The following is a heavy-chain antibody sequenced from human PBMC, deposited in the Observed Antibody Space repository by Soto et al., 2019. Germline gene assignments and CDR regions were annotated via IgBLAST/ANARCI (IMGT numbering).Heavy chain of an antibody. CDR2: IYYSGST. D-gene: IGHD2-15*01. J-gene: IGHJ4*02. CDR1: GGSFSSYS. Sequence: PWEPLSLTSAVYGGSFSSYSWGWIRQPPGKGLEWIGSIYYSGSTYYNPSLKSRVTISVDTSKNQFSLKLSSVTAADTAVYYCARHTPAISISDHWGQGTLVTVSS. V-gene: IGHV4-39*01. CDR3: ARHTPAISISDH.